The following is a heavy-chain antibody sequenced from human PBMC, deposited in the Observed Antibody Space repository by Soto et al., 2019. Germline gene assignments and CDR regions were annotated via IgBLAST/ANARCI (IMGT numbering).Heavy chain of an antibody. CDR1: SGSIFTTNW. V-gene: IGHV4-4*02. D-gene: IGHD2-21*01. CDR2: IYHSGSP. J-gene: IGHJ3*02. Sequence: QVQLQESGPGLVKPSGTLSLTCAASSGSIFTTNWWSWVRQSPGRGLQWIGDIYHSGSPKYNPSLKGRVSISIDKSKNRLFLILTCVSVADTAVYYCARKPDVATAKFGVCYVGEIGGEGTMFTVCS. CDR3: ARKPDVATAKFGVCYVGEI.